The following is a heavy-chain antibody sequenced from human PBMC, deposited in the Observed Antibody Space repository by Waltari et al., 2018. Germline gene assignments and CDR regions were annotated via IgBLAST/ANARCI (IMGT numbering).Heavy chain of an antibody. Sequence: QVQLVESGGGLVKSGESLRLTCAASGFTFSGYYMTWIRQTPGKGLEWLSCINGGGVTTSYAESVKGRFTISRDNAKNSLYLQMNSLRVEDTAVYYCARDPRHQGFDPWGQGTLVTVSS. CDR3: ARDPRHQGFDP. D-gene: IGHD2-2*01. V-gene: IGHV3-11*04. CDR2: INGGGVTT. J-gene: IGHJ5*02. CDR1: GFTFSGYY.